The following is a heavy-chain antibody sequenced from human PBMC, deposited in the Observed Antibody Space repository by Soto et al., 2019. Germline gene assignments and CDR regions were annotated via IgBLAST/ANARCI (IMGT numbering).Heavy chain of an antibody. Sequence: PSETLSLTCTVSGGSISSSSYYWGWIRQPPGKGLEWIGYIYYSGSTNYNPSLKSRVTISVDTSKNQFSLKLSSVTAADTAVYYCARHSSVVLRYFDWLPALRTPDYFDYWGQGTLVTVSS. D-gene: IGHD3-9*01. CDR3: ARHSSVVLRYFDWLPALRTPDYFDY. CDR1: GGSISSSSYY. V-gene: IGHV4-61*05. CDR2: IYYSGST. J-gene: IGHJ4*02.